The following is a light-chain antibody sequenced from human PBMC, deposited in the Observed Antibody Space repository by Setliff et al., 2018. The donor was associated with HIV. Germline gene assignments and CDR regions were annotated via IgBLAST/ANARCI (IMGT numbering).Light chain of an antibody. CDR2: DVS. V-gene: IGLV2-11*01. Sequence: QSALAQPASVSGSPGQSITISCTGSSSDVGGYNYVSWYQQYPGKAPKLIIYDVSKRPSGVPDRFSGPKSGDTASLTISGLQSEDEADYYCCSYAGTYTYIFGSGTKVTVL. CDR1: SSDVGGYNY. J-gene: IGLJ1*01. CDR3: CSYAGTYTYI.